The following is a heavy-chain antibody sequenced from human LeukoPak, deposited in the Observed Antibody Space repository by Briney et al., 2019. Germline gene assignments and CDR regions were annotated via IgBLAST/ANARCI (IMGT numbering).Heavy chain of an antibody. CDR2: IYSGGST. D-gene: IGHD4-17*01. J-gene: IGHJ4*02. CDR3: AIQTVTTTRSRFDY. Sequence: GGSLRLSCAASGFIVSSNYMNWVRQAPGKGLEWVSVIYSGGSTYYADSVKGRFTISRDNSKNTLYLQMNSLRAEDTAVYYCAIQTVTTTRSRFDYWGQGTLVTVSS. CDR1: GFIVSSNY. V-gene: IGHV3-53*01.